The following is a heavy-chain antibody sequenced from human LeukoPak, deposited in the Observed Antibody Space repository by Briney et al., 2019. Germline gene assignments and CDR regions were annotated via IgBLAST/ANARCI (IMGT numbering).Heavy chain of an antibody. V-gene: IGHV3-7*01. J-gene: IGHJ4*02. CDR3: ARRIVGPTSGGDY. Sequence: GGSLRPSCAASGFTFSSYWMRWVRQAPGKGLELVANIKQDGSEKYSVDSVQGRFTIARDNAKNSLYLQMNSLRVEDTAVYYCARRIVGPTSGGDYWGQGTPVTVSS. CDR1: GFTFSSYW. CDR2: IKQDGSEK. D-gene: IGHD1-26*01.